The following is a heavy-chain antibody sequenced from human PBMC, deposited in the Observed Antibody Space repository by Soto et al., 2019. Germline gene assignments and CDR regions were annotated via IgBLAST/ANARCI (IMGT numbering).Heavy chain of an antibody. CDR1: GGSISSNNW. Sequence: QVQLQESGPGLVKPSGTLSLTCAVSGGSISSNNWWSWVRQAPGKGLEWIGEIFHSGSTNYNPSLKSRVTISIDKSENQVSLKVSSVTAADTAVYYCARVMDEPTSLPTGLDYWGQGTLVTVSS. V-gene: IGHV4-4*02. D-gene: IGHD2-8*01. CDR2: IFHSGST. CDR3: ARVMDEPTSLPTGLDY. J-gene: IGHJ4*02.